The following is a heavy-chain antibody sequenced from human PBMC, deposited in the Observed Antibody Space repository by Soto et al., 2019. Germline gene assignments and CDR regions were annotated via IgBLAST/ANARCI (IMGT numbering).Heavy chain of an antibody. CDR1: GYTLTELS. V-gene: IGHV1-24*01. D-gene: IGHD5-12*01. CDR2: FDPEDGET. J-gene: IGHJ4*02. Sequence: GASVKVSCKVSGYTLTELSMHWVRQAPGKGLEWMGGFDPEDGETIYAQKFQGRVTMTEDTSTDTAYMELSSLRSEDTAVYYCATGGRHPAMIYSGYHDLPSWGQGTLVTVSS. CDR3: ATGGRHPAMIYSGYHDLPS.